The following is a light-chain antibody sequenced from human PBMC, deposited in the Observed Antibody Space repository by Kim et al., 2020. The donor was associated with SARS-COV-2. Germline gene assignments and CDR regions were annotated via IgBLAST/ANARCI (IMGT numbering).Light chain of an antibody. J-gene: IGLJ3*02. CDR2: EDN. Sequence: VTLSCTGSSGSIASNYVQWYQQRPGSAPTTVIYEDNQRPSGVPDRFSGSIDSSSNSASLTISGLKTEDEADYYCQSYDSSNHRGVFGGGTQLTVL. CDR1: SGSIASNY. CDR3: QSYDSSNHRGV. V-gene: IGLV6-57*02.